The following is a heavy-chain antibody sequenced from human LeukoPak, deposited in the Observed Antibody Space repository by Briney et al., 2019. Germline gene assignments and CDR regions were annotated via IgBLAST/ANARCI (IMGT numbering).Heavy chain of an antibody. J-gene: IGHJ4*02. CDR1: GFIFSNYG. CDR3: AKDPVGATVSADY. CDR2: IRHDGSDK. V-gene: IGHV3-30*02. Sequence: GGSLRLSCAASGFIFSNYGMHWVRQAPGKGPEWVAFIRHDGSDKYYVDSVKDRFTISRDNSKNTVYLQMNSLRTEDTAVYHCAKDPVGATVSADYWGQGTLVTVSS. D-gene: IGHD1-26*01.